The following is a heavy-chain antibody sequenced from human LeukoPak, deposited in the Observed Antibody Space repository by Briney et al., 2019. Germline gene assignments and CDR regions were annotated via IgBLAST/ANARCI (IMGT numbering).Heavy chain of an antibody. CDR2: INSDGSTT. J-gene: IGHJ1*01. CDR1: GFIFSTYW. CDR3: ATGSGSPFQH. V-gene: IGHV3-74*01. D-gene: IGHD1-26*01. Sequence: GGSLRLSCAASGFIFSTYWMHWVRQAPGKGPVWLSRINSDGSTTNYADSVKGRFTISRDNAKNTLYLQMNSLRVDDTAVYYCATGSGSPFQHWGQGTLVTVSS.